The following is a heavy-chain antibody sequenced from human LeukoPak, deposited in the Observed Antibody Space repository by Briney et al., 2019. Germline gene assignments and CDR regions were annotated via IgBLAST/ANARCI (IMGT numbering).Heavy chain of an antibody. CDR3: ARRLTQYDCFDP. D-gene: IGHD2-2*01. CDR1: GDSVSSNSVT. CDR2: TYYRTTWYN. J-gene: IGHJ5*02. V-gene: IGHV6-1*01. Sequence: SQTLSLTCAISGDSVSSNSVTWNWIRQSPSRGLEWLGRTYYRTTWYNDYAVSVRGRITVNPDTSKNQFSLHLNSVTPEDTAVYYCARRLTQYDCFDPWGQGILVTVSS.